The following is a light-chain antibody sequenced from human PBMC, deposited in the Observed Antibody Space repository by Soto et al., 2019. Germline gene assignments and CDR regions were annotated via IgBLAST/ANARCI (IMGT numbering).Light chain of an antibody. CDR2: EVT. Sequence: QSVLTQPASVSGSPGQSITISCTGNSSDVGGYNYVSWYQLHPGKAPKLIIYEVTNRPSGVSNRFSGSKSGDTASLTISGLHAEDEADYYCSSYTSSSTLYVFGTGTKLTVL. CDR3: SSYTSSSTLYV. J-gene: IGLJ1*01. V-gene: IGLV2-14*01. CDR1: SSDVGGYNY.